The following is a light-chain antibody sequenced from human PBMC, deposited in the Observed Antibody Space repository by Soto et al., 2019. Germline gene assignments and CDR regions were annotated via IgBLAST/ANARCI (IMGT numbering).Light chain of an antibody. CDR1: QSVSTY. J-gene: IGKJ2*01. Sequence: EIVLTQSPATLSLSPGERATLSCRASQSVSTYLAWYQRKPGQAPRLLIHDASNRASGVPARFSGSGSGTDFTLTISSLEPEDFAVYYCQQRTNWLYTFGQGTKLEIK. V-gene: IGKV3-11*01. CDR3: QQRTNWLYT. CDR2: DAS.